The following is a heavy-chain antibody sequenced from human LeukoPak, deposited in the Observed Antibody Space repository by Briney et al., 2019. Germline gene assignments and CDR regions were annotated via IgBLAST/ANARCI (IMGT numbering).Heavy chain of an antibody. Sequence: GGSLRLSCAASGFSVSASYMSWVRQPPGRGLESVSVISNEGATYYADSVKGRFTISRDNSKNTLYLQMDSLRAEDTAVYYCARDYDFWSGYYGTYMDVWGKGTTVTVSS. D-gene: IGHD3-3*01. V-gene: IGHV3-53*05. CDR3: ARDYDFWSGYYGTYMDV. J-gene: IGHJ6*03. CDR2: ISNEGAT. CDR1: GFSVSASY.